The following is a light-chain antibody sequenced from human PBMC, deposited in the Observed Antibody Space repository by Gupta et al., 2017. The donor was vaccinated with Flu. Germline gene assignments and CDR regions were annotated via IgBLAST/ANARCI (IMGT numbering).Light chain of an antibody. V-gene: IGLV2-11*01. J-gene: IGLJ2*01. Sequence: SALTQPRSVSGSPGQSVTISCTGTSSDVGAYNFVSWYQQHPGKAPKLMIYDVSEWPAGVPDRFSGSKSGNTASLTISGLQAEDEADYFCCSYAGSYSVIFGGGTKLTVL. CDR1: SSDVGAYNF. CDR2: DVS. CDR3: CSYAGSYSVI.